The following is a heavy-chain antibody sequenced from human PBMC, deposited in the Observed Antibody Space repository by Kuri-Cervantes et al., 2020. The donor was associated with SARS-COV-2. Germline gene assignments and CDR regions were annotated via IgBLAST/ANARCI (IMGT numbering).Heavy chain of an antibody. J-gene: IGHJ4*02. D-gene: IGHD1-1*01. CDR1: GFTFSDYW. Sequence: GGSLRLSCAASGFTFSDYWVHWVRQAPGKGLVWVSRINSDGSKKDYAASVKGRFTLSRDNAKNMLFLQMNSLRAEDTAVYYCVRDGDHWNFDYWGQGTLVTVSS. CDR2: INSDGSKK. V-gene: IGHV3-74*01. CDR3: VRDGDHWNFDY.